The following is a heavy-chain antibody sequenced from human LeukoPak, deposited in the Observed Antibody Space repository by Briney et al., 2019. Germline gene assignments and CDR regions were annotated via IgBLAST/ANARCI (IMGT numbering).Heavy chain of an antibody. CDR2: IYPGDSDT. CDR3: ARLNVDTAMVNNYYYMDV. V-gene: IGHV5-51*01. J-gene: IGHJ6*03. Sequence: GESLKISCKGSGYSFTSYWIGWVRQMPGKSLEWMGIIYPGDSDTRYSPSFQGQVTISADKSISTAYLQWSSLKASDTAMYYCARLNVDTAMVNNYYYMDVWGKGTTVTVSS. D-gene: IGHD5-18*01. CDR1: GYSFTSYW.